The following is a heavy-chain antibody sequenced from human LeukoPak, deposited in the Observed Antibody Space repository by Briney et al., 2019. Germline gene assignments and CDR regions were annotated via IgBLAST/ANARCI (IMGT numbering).Heavy chain of an antibody. CDR2: IIPILGIA. Sequence: SVKVSCKASGGTFSSYAISWVRQAPGQGLEWMVRIIPILGIANYAQKFQGRVTITADKSTSTAYMELSSLRSEDTAVYYCARDTRVGGYYYDSSGYLGEIDYWGQGTLVTVSS. CDR1: GGTFSSYA. D-gene: IGHD3-22*01. J-gene: IGHJ4*02. V-gene: IGHV1-69*04. CDR3: ARDTRVGGYYYDSSGYLGEIDY.